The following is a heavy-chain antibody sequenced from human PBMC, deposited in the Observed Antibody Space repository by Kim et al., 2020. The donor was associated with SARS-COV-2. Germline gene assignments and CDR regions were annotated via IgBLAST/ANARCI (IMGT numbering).Heavy chain of an antibody. D-gene: IGHD3-10*01. CDR3: ATGPPTYGSGSYYNGWFDP. CDR2: FDPEDGET. J-gene: IGHJ5*02. Sequence: ASVKVSCKVSGYTLTELSMHWVRQAPGKGLEWMGGFDPEDGETIYAQKFQGRVTMTEDTSTDTVYMELSSLRSEETAVYYCATGPPTYGSGSYYNGWFDPWGQGTLVTVSS. CDR1: GYTLTELS. V-gene: IGHV1-24*01.